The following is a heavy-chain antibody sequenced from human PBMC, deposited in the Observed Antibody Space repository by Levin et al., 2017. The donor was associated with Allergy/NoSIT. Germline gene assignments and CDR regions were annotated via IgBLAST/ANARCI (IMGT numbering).Heavy chain of an antibody. J-gene: IGHJ4*02. V-gene: IGHV1-2*02. CDR1: GYTFTDYY. D-gene: IGHD3-22*01. Sequence: GESLKISCKASGYTFTDYYLHWVRQAPGQGLEWMGWFNPNSGGTNYAQKFQGRVTMTRDTSISTAYMELSRLRSDDTAGYYGARDYDLFDYWGQGTLVIVSS. CDR2: FNPNSGGT. CDR3: ARDYDLFDY.